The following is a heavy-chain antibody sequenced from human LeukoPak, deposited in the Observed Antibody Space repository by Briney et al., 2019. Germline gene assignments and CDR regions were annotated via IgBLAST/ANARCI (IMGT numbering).Heavy chain of an antibody. J-gene: IGHJ4*02. CDR2: INHSGST. CDR1: GGSFSGYY. V-gene: IGHV4-34*01. D-gene: IGHD6-13*01. CDR3: ARVSGQQLYFY. Sequence: KPSETLSLTCAVYGGSFSGYYWSWIRQPPGKGLEWIGEINHSGSTNYNPSLKSRVTISVDTSKNQFSLKLSSVTAADTAVYYCARVSGQQLYFYWGQGTLVTVSS.